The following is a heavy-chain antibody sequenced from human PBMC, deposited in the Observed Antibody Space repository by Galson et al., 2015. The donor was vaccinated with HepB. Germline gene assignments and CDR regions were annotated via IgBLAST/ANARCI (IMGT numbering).Heavy chain of an antibody. CDR1: GFTFSSYS. CDR3: ARGHDDSFYYYYYYGMDV. V-gene: IGHV3-48*02. Sequence: SLRLSCAASGFTFSSYSMNWVRQAPGKGLEWVSYISSSSSTLYYADSVKGRFTISRDNAKNSLYLQMNSLRDEDTAVYYCARGHDDSFYYYYYYGMDVWGQGNPGHRLL. CDR2: ISSSSSTL. J-gene: IGHJ6*02. D-gene: IGHD3-3*01.